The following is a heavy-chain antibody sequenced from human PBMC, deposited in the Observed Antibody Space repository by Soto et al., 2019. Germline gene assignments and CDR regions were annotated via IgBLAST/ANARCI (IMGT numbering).Heavy chain of an antibody. V-gene: IGHV3-7*05. CDR2: IKQDGSEK. D-gene: IGHD2-2*01. CDR1: AFTFRNYW. Sequence: EVQLVESGGGLVQPGGSLRLSCAASAFTFRNYWMSWVRQAPGKGLEWVANIKQDGSEKYYVDSVKGRFTISRDNAKSSLNLQSNSLRAEDTARYYCGSVDCSRIGCYGDYSYNVMAVWGQGTTFTVS. J-gene: IGHJ6*02. CDR3: GSVDCSRIGCYGDYSYNVMAV.